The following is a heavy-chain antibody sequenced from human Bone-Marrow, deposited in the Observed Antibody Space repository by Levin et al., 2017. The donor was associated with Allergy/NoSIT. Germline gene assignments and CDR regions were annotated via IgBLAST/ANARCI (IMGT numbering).Heavy chain of an antibody. D-gene: IGHD6-6*01. J-gene: IGHJ5*02. CDR2: MSHSGRT. Sequence: KTSETLSLTCIVSGGSISSHDWNWIRQPPGQGLEWIGFMSHSGRTNYNPSLKSRVFISIDTPKNQLSLQLTSVTAADTAMYYCVRQLSVAEVNYGGWFDPWGQGTLVTVSS. CDR1: GGSISSHD. V-gene: IGHV4-59*11. CDR3: VRQLSVAEVNYGGWFDP.